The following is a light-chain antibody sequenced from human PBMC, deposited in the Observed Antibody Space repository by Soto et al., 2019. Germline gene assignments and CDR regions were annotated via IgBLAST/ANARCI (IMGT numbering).Light chain of an antibody. CDR1: QSISSW. CDR2: DAS. Sequence: DIQMTQSPSTLSASVGDRVTITCRASQSISSWLAWYQQKPGKAPKLLIYDASRLESGVPSRYSGNGSGTEYTLTISGLQPDDFASYYCQQYDSHWTFGQGTKVEIK. CDR3: QQYDSHWT. V-gene: IGKV1-5*01. J-gene: IGKJ1*01.